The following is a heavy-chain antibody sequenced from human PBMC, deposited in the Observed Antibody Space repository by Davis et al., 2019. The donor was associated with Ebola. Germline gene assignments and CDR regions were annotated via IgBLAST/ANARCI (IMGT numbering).Heavy chain of an antibody. CDR3: SSSSWYKNPYYFDY. Sequence: SQTLSLTCAVYGSSFSTYYWTWIRQPPGKGLEWIGEIDYRGYADHNPSLRSRLTISADTSKNQFSLNLTSMTAADTAVYYCSSSSWYKNPYYFDYWGQGTLVTVSS. D-gene: IGHD6-13*01. CDR1: GSSFSTYY. J-gene: IGHJ4*02. CDR2: IDYRGYA. V-gene: IGHV4-34*01.